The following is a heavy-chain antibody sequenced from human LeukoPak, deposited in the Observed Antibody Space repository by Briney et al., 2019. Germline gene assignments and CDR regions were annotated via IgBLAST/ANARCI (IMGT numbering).Heavy chain of an antibody. V-gene: IGHV1-2*02. J-gene: IGHJ5*02. CDR1: GYTFTGYY. CDR3: ARPYYYDRIGFDP. D-gene: IGHD3-22*01. Sequence: ASVKVSCKASGYTFTGYYMHWVRQAPGQGLEWMGWINPNSGGTNYAQKFQGRVTMTRDTSISTAYVELSRLRSDDTAVYYCARPYYYDRIGFDPWGQGTLVTVSS. CDR2: INPNSGGT.